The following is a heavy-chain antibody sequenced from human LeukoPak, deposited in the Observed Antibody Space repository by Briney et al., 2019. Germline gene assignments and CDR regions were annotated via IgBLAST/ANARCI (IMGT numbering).Heavy chain of an antibody. Sequence: GASVKVSCKASGGTFSSYAISWVRQAPGQGLEWMGRIIPTFGTANYAQKFQGRVTITTVESTSTAYMELSSLRSEDTAVYYCALIHYGGPTYFDYWGQGTLVTVSS. D-gene: IGHD4/OR15-4a*01. CDR3: ALIHYGGPTYFDY. J-gene: IGHJ4*02. CDR2: IIPTFGTA. CDR1: GGTFSSYA. V-gene: IGHV1-69*05.